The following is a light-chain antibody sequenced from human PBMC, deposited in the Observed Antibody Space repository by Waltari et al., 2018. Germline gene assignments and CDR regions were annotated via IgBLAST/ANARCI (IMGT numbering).Light chain of an antibody. J-gene: IGLJ2*01. Sequence: QSALTQPPPASGSPGQSVTISCPGTSSDVGRYNLVSWYQQHPGKAPKLMIHEVSKRPSGVPDRFSGSKSGNTASLTVSGLQAEDEADYYCSSYAGSNNVLFGGGTKVTVL. V-gene: IGLV2-8*01. CDR1: SSDVGRYNL. CDR2: EVS. CDR3: SSYAGSNNVL.